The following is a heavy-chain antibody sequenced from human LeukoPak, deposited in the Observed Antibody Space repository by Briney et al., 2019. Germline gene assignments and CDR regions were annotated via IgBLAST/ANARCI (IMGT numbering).Heavy chain of an antibody. CDR1: GYTFTGYY. CDR2: INPNSGGT. V-gene: IGHV1-2*02. Sequence: ASVKVSCKASGYTFTGYYMHWVRQAPGQGLEWMGWINPNSGGTNYAQKFQGRVTMTRDTSISTAYMELSRLRSEDTAVYYCARGPYNWNAFDPWGQGTLVTVSS. D-gene: IGHD1-20*01. CDR3: ARGPYNWNAFDP. J-gene: IGHJ5*02.